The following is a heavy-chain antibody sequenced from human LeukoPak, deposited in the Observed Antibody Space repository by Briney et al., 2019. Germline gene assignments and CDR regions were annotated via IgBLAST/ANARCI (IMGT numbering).Heavy chain of an antibody. Sequence: GRSLRLSCAASGFSFSSYSMTWIRQAPGKGLEWVSYVSSSGDTIYHADSVKGRFTISRDNAKNSLYLQMNSLRAEDTAVYYCARDGSGSYSAIWGQGTMVTVSS. J-gene: IGHJ3*02. CDR3: ARDGSGSYSAI. CDR2: VSSSGDTI. D-gene: IGHD1-26*01. V-gene: IGHV3-48*01. CDR1: GFSFSSYS.